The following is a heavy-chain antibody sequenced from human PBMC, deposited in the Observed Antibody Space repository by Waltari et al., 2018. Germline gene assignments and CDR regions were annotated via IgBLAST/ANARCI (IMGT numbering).Heavy chain of an antibody. V-gene: IGHV1-69*14. D-gene: IGHD4-17*01. CDR3: ARGDYGDYVPFWWYFDL. CDR2: VCPILGTR. CDR1: GGTFSSYA. J-gene: IGHJ2*01. Sequence: QVQLVQSGAEVKKPGSSVKVSCKASGGTFSSYAMSWVRQARGQGLAWMRGVCPILGTRNSPQQFLGGDTITADNSTSTAYMELSSVRSEDTAVYYCARGDYGDYVPFWWYFDLWGRGTLVTVSS.